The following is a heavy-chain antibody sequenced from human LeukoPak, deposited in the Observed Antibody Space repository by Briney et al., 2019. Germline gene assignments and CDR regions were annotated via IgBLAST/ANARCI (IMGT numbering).Heavy chain of an antibody. CDR1: GYTFRYYW. CDR2: IKQDGSEK. CDR3: ARDWIPYGDRPIDY. V-gene: IGHV3-7*01. J-gene: IGHJ4*02. Sequence: GESLKISCTGSGYTFRYYWIGWVRQAPGKGLEGVANIKQDGSEKYYVDSVKGRFTISRDNAKNSLYLQMNSLRAEDTAVYYCARDWIPYGDRPIDYWGQGTLVTVSS. D-gene: IGHD4-17*01.